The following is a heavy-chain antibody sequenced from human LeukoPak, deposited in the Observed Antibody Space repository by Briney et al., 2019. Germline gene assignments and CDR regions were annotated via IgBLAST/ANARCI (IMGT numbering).Heavy chain of an antibody. CDR1: GGSMSSYY. CDR3: ARGGGTAAGIDY. CDR2: IYTSGST. V-gene: IGHV4-4*07. J-gene: IGHJ4*02. D-gene: IGHD6-13*01. Sequence: SETLSPTCTVSGGSMSSYYWSWIRQPAGKGLEWIGRIYTSGSTNYNPSLKSRVTMSLDTSKNQFSLRLSSVTAADTAVYYCARGGGTAAGIDYWGQGTLVTVSP.